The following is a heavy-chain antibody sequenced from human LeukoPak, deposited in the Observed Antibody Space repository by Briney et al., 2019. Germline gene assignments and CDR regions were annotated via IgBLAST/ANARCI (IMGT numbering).Heavy chain of an antibody. D-gene: IGHD6-13*01. V-gene: IGHV3-23*01. CDR2: MSGSGGST. J-gene: IGHJ4*02. CDR1: GFTFSSYA. Sequence: GGSLRLSCAASGFTFSSYAMSWVRQAPGKGLEWVSAMSGSGGSTYYADSVKGRFTISRDNSKNTLYLQMNSLRAEDTAVYYCARRNIAAAALDYWGQGTLVTVSS. CDR3: ARRNIAAAALDY.